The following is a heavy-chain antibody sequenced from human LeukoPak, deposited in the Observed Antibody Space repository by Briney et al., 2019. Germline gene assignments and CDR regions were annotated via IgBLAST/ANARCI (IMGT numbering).Heavy chain of an antibody. CDR2: INHSGDT. CDR1: GGSFSGYF. J-gene: IGHJ3*02. CDR3: ARHLRLLESPFPPRAFDI. V-gene: IGHV4-34*01. D-gene: IGHD3-3*01. Sequence: SETLSVTCAVYGGSFSGYFYNWIRQTPGQGLQWIGEINHSGDTNYNPSLMSRVTMSVDSSKNQLSLSLSSLTAADTAVYYCARHLRLLESPFPPRAFDIWGQGTTVTVSS.